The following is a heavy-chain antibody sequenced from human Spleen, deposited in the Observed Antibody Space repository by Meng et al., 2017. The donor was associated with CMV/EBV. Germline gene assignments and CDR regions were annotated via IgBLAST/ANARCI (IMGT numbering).Heavy chain of an antibody. CDR2: IYPADSDT. V-gene: IGHV5-51*01. Sequence: GGSLRLSCKGSGYSFSTYWIGWVRQLLGKGLEWMGVIYPADSDTRYSPSFQGQVTISADKSISTAYLQWSSLQASDTAMYYCARPGFGGSDGSIDCWGQGTLVTVSS. J-gene: IGHJ4*02. D-gene: IGHD5-12*01. CDR3: ARPGFGGSDGSIDC. CDR1: GYSFSTYW.